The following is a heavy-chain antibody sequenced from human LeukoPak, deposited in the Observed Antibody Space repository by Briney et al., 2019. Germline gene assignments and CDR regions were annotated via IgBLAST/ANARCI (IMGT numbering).Heavy chain of an antibody. CDR2: INTNTGNP. V-gene: IGHV7-4-1*02. J-gene: IGHJ6*04. CDR1: GYTFTSYA. D-gene: IGHD3-10*01. CDR3: ARDRGVRGVISSPGSMDV. Sequence: PEASVKVSCKASGYTFTSYAMNWVRQAPGQGLEWMGWINTNTGNPTYAQGFTGRFVFSLDTSVSTAYLQISSLKAEDTAVYYCARDRGVRGVISSPGSMDVWGKGTTVTVSS.